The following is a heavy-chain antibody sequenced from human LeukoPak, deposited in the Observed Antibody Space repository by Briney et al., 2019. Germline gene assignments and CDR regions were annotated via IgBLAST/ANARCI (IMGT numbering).Heavy chain of an antibody. CDR2: INTDGIST. Sequence: GGSLRLSCAASGFTFRSYWMHWVRQAPGKGLVWVARINTDGISTSYADSVKGRFTISRDNAKSTLYLQMNSLRVEDTAVYYCTKDTFGNHDYWGQGTLVTVSS. CDR1: GFTFRSYW. D-gene: IGHD3-10*01. J-gene: IGHJ4*02. V-gene: IGHV3-74*01. CDR3: TKDTFGNHDY.